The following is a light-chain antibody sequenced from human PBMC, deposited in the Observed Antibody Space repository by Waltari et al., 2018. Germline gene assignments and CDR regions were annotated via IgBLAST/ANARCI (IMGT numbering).Light chain of an antibody. V-gene: IGLV2-14*03. CDR1: SSDVGGYNY. CDR2: DVH. Sequence: QSALTQPASVSGSPGQSITISCTGTSSDVGGYNYVSWYQQHPGKAPTLLIYDVHNRPTGVSKRFSGSKSGNTASLTISGLQAEDEADYYCSSYISSSTLELFGGGTSLTVL. CDR3: SSYISSSTLEL. J-gene: IGLJ2*01.